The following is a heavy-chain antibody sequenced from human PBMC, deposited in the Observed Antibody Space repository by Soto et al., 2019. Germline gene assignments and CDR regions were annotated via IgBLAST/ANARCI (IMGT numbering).Heavy chain of an antibody. CDR3: AKDLWVRGVTCMDV. CDR1: GFTFSSYG. Sequence: QVQLVESGGGVVQPGRSLRLSCAASGFTFSSYGMHWVRQAPGKGLEWVAVISYDGSNKYYADSVKGRFTISRDNSKNTLYLQMTSLRAEDTAVYYCAKDLWVRGVTCMDVWGQGTTVTVSS. J-gene: IGHJ6*02. D-gene: IGHD3-10*01. V-gene: IGHV3-30*18. CDR2: ISYDGSNK.